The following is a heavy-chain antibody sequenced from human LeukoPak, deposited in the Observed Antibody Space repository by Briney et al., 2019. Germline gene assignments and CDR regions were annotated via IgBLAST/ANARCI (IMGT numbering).Heavy chain of an antibody. D-gene: IGHD6-19*01. CDR1: GGSISSYY. V-gene: IGHV4-59*12. Sequence: SETLSLTCTVSGGSISSYYWSWIRQPPGKGLEWIGYIYFSGSANYNPSLKRRVTISVDTSKNQFSLKLSSVTAADTAVYYCARERAVAVVRGPGIVDYCGQGTLVTVSS. J-gene: IGHJ4*02. CDR2: IYFSGSA. CDR3: ARERAVAVVRGPGIVDY.